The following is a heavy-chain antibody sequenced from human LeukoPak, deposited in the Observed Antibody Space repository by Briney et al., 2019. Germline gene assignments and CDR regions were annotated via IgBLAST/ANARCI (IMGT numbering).Heavy chain of an antibody. D-gene: IGHD1-26*01. CDR3: ARDPYSGGYGNYYYYYMDV. CDR1: GFTFSSYN. V-gene: IGHV3-21*01. CDR2: ITSSSSHI. J-gene: IGHJ6*03. Sequence: GGSLRLSCAASGFTFSSYNMNWVREAPGKGLEWGSSITSSSSHIYYADSVKGRFTISRDNARNSLYLQMNSLRAEDTAVYYCARDPYSGGYGNYYYYYMDVWGKGTTVTISS.